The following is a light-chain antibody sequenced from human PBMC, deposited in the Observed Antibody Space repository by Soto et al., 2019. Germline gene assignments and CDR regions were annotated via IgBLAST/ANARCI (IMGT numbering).Light chain of an antibody. CDR3: QQYNSYSPRLT. Sequence: DIQMTQSPSTLSASVGDRVTITCRASQSISNWLAWYQQKPGKAPKLLIYRASSLESGVPSRFSGSGSGTEITLTISSLQPDDFATYYYQQYNSYSPRLTFGGGTKVETK. CDR2: RAS. J-gene: IGKJ4*01. CDR1: QSISNW. V-gene: IGKV1-5*03.